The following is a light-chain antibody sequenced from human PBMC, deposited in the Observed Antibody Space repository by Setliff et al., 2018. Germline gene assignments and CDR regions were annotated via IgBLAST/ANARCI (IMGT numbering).Light chain of an antibody. J-gene: IGLJ1*01. CDR2: DVD. Sequence: ALTQPASVSGSPGQSITISCTGTGSDVGGYNHVSWFQQHPGQAPKLMIYDVDERPSGVSNRFSGSKSGNTASLTISGLQAEDEADYYCTSYTTRDTYVFGTGTKGTVL. CDR1: GSDVGGYNH. V-gene: IGLV2-14*01. CDR3: TSYTTRDTYV.